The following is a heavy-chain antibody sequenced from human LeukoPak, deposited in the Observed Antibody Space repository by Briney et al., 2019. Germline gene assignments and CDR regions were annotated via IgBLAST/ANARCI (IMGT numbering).Heavy chain of an antibody. CDR1: GFTVSSNY. Sequence: GGSLRLSCAASGFTVSSNYMSWVRQAPGKGLEWVSVIYSGGSTYYADSVKGRFTISRDNSKNTLYLQMNSLRAEDTAVYYCASRLYGSGSRDAFDIWGQGTMVTVSS. V-gene: IGHV3-53*01. J-gene: IGHJ3*02. D-gene: IGHD3-10*01. CDR2: IYSGGST. CDR3: ASRLYGSGSRDAFDI.